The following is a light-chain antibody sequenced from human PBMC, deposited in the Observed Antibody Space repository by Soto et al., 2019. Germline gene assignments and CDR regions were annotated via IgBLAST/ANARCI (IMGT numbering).Light chain of an antibody. V-gene: IGLV3-21*04. J-gene: IGLJ1*01. CDR2: YDS. CDR3: QVWDSSSDHLYV. CDR1: NIGSTS. Sequence: SSELPQPPSVSVAPGKTARITCGGNNIGSTSVHWYQQKPGQAPVLVIYYDSDRPSGIPERFSGSNSGNTATLTISRVEAGDEADYYCQVWDSSSDHLYVFGTGTKLTVL.